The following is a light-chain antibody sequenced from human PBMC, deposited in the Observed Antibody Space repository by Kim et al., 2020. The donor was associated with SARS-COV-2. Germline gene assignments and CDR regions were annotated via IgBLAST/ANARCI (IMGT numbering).Light chain of an antibody. CDR1: NIGRKN. V-gene: IGLV3-9*01. CDR3: QVWDSNTYV. Sequence: VARGQTARITCGGDNIGRKNVNWYQQKPGQAPVVVIYRDNDRPSEIPERFSGSNSGSTATLTISRAQAGDEAEYYCQVWDSNTYVFGTGTKVTVL. J-gene: IGLJ1*01. CDR2: RDN.